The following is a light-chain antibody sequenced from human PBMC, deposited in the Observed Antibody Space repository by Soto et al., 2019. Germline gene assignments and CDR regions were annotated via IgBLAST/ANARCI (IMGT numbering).Light chain of an antibody. J-gene: IGLJ1*01. CDR1: KLGDKY. CDR2: QDS. CDR3: SSYAGSSNV. Sequence: SYELTQPPSVSVSAGQTASITCSGNKLGDKYACWYQQKPGQSPVLVMYQDSKRPSGIPERFSGSKSGNTASLTVSGLQAEDEADYYCSSYAGSSNVFGTGTKVTVL. V-gene: IGLV3-1*01.